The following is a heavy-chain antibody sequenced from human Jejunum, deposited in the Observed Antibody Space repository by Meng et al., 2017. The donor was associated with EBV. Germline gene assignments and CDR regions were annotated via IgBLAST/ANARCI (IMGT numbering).Heavy chain of an antibody. J-gene: IGHJ5*02. CDR2: INHGGGA. D-gene: IGHD3-10*01. CDR1: GGSFSDYY. Sequence: VQRRQCDAGLLKPSETLSLTCAVYGGSFSDYYWTWIRQPPGKGLELIGEINHGGGAIYNPSLKSRVTISVDTSKNQFSLKLSSVTAADTAVYYCARLGGYASGTYYPIDPWGQGTLVTVSS. CDR3: ARLGGYASGTYYPIDP. V-gene: IGHV4-34*01.